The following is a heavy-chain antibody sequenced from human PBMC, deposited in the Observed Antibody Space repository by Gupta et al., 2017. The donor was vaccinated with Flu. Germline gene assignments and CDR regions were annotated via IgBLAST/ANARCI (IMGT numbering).Heavy chain of an antibody. CDR3: ARAQGGYCSSTSCYIINWFDP. J-gene: IGHJ5*02. V-gene: IGHV4-61*02. Sequence: QVQLQESGPGLVKPSQTLSLTCTVSGGSISSGSYYWSWIRQPAGKGLEWIGRIYTSGSTNYNPSLKSRVTISVDTSKNQFSLKLSSVTAADTAVYYCARAQGGYCSSTSCYIINWFDPWGQGTLVTVSS. D-gene: IGHD2-2*02. CDR1: GGSISSGSYY. CDR2: IYTSGST.